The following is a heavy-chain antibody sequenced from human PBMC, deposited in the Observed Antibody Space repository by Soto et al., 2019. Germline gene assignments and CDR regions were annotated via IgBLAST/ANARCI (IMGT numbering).Heavy chain of an antibody. CDR1: GGTFSSYT. CDR3: ARSHGGIEVDYGDFAFDY. Sequence: QVQLVQSGAEVKKPGSSVKVSSKASGGTFSSYTISWVRQAPGQGLEWMGRIIPILGIANYAQKFQGRVTINADKSTSKAYMELSSVRSEDTAVYYCARSHGGIEVDYGDFAFDYWGQGTLVTVSS. J-gene: IGHJ4*02. V-gene: IGHV1-69*02. CDR2: IIPILGIA. D-gene: IGHD4-17*01.